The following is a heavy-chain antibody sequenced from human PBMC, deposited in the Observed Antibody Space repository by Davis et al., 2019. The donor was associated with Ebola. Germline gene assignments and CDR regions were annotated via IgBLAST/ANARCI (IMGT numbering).Heavy chain of an antibody. CDR1: GGSISSYY. Sequence: SETLSLTCTVSGGSISSYYWSWIRQPPGKGPEWIGYIYYSGSTNYSPSLKSRVTISVDTSKNQFSLQLNSVTPEDTAVYYCARGITGRPMDVWGKGTTVTVSS. V-gene: IGHV4-59*12. CDR3: ARGITGRPMDV. J-gene: IGHJ6*04. CDR2: IYYSGST. D-gene: IGHD1-20*01.